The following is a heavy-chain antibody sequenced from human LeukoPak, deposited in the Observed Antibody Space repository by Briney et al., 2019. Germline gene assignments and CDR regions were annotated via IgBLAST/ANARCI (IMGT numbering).Heavy chain of an antibody. D-gene: IGHD6-19*01. CDR1: GYTFTGYY. J-gene: IGHJ5*02. CDR3: ARDKVLAVAGTSWFDP. Sequence: ASVKVSCKASGYTFTGYYMHRVRKAPGQGLEWMGRINPNSAGTNYAQKFQGRVTMTRDTSISTAYMELSRLRSDDTAVYYCARDKVLAVAGTSWFDPWGQGTLVTVSS. CDR2: INPNSAGT. V-gene: IGHV1-2*06.